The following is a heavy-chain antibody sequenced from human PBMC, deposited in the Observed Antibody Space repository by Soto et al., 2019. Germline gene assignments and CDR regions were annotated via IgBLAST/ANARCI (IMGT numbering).Heavy chain of an antibody. V-gene: IGHV3-11*01. CDR1: GFIFTDYS. CDR3: ARDPQRRDGYNFDP. J-gene: IGHJ5*02. CDR2: ITTGGETT. D-gene: IGHD5-12*01. Sequence: PGGSLRLSCAASGFIFTDYSMAWIRQAPGKGLEWISYITTGGETTLYAASVEGRFTISRDNAKKALFLQMNSLRADDTAVYFCARDPQRRDGYNFDPWGQGTLVTVSS.